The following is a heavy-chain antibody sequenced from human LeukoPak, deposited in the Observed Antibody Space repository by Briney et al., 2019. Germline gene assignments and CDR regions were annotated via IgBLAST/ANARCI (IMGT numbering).Heavy chain of an antibody. J-gene: IGHJ4*02. CDR3: AGTGLFFDY. D-gene: IGHD7-27*01. CDR1: GASINGYY. CDR2: MYYSGGT. V-gene: IGHV4-59*01. Sequence: SETLSLTCRVYGASINGYYWIWLRQPPEKGLEWIGHMYYSGGTTYNPSLKSRVSISLDTSKKHFSLKLSSVTAADTAVYYCAGTGLFFDYWSQGTLVTVSS.